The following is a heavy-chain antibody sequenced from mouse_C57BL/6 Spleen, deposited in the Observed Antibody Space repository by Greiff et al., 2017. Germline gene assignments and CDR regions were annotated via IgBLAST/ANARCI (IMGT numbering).Heavy chain of an antibody. J-gene: IGHJ1*03. Sequence: VKLQESGPGLVQPSQSLSITCTVSGFSLTSYGVHWVRQSPGKGLEWLGVIWSGGSTDYNAAFISRLSISKDNSKCQVFFKMNSLQADDTAIYYCASDGYYGYFDVWGTGTTVSVSS. CDR1: GFSLTSYG. CDR2: IWSGGST. CDR3: ASDGYYGYFDV. D-gene: IGHD2-3*01. V-gene: IGHV2-2*01.